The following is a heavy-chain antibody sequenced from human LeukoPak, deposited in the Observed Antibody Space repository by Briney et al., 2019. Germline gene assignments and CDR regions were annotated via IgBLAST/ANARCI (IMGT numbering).Heavy chain of an antibody. Sequence: ASVKVSCKASGYTFTSYYMHWVRQAPGQGLEWMGIINPSGGSPSHAQKFQGRVNMTRDMSTSTVYIELSRLRSEDTAVYYCARVSLFQAYYYYMDVWGKGTTVAVSS. CDR1: GYTFTSYY. CDR2: INPSGGSP. D-gene: IGHD2-21*01. V-gene: IGHV1-46*01. CDR3: ARVSLFQAYYYYMDV. J-gene: IGHJ6*03.